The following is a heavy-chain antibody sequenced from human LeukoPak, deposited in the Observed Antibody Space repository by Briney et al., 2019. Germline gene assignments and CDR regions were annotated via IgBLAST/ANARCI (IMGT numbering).Heavy chain of an antibody. CDR2: IYYSGST. V-gene: IGHV4-59*01. CDR3: AVGELSSPHAFDI. CDR1: GGSISSYY. J-gene: IGHJ3*02. Sequence: SGTLSLTCTVSGGSISSYYWSWIRQPPGKGLEWIGYIYYSGSTNYNPSLKSRVTISVDTSKNQFSLKLSSVTAADTAVYYCAVGELSSPHAFDIWGQGTMVTVSS. D-gene: IGHD3-16*02.